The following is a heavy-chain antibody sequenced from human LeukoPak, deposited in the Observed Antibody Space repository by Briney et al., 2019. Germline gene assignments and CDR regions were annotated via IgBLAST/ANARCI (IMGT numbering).Heavy chain of an antibody. Sequence: SETLSLTCAVYDGSFTDYHWTWIRQPPGKGLEWIGEINHSGSTRYSPSLKSRVTISVDTPKNQFSLKLSSVTAADTAVYYCARATEGYSSSVVHMDVWGKGTTVTVSS. CDR3: ARATEGYSSSVVHMDV. D-gene: IGHD6-6*01. CDR2: INHSGST. J-gene: IGHJ6*03. CDR1: DGSFTDYH. V-gene: IGHV4-34*01.